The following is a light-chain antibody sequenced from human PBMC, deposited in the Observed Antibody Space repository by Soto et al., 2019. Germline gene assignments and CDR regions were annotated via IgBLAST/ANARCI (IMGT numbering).Light chain of an antibody. Sequence: QSALTQPASVSGSPGQSITISCTGTSSDVGGYNYVSWYQHHPGKAPKLMIYDVSNRPSGVSNRFSGSKSGNTASLTISGLQPEDEADYYCSSYTTSNTRQIVFGTGKRSPS. CDR2: DVS. J-gene: IGLJ1*01. V-gene: IGLV2-14*03. CDR1: SSDVGGYNY. CDR3: SSYTTSNTRQIV.